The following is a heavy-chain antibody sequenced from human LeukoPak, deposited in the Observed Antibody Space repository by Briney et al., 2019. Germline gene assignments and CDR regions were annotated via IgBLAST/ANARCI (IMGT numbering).Heavy chain of an antibody. V-gene: IGHV1-69*01. CDR2: IIPIFGTA. D-gene: IGHD6-19*01. CDR3: ARVSSSGWYSDYYYGMDV. J-gene: IGHJ6*02. CDR1: GGTFSSYA. Sequence: ASVKVSCKASGGTFSSYAISWVRQAPGQGLEWMGGIIPIFGTANYAQKFQGRVTITADESTSTAYMELSSLRSEDTAVYYCARVSSSGWYSDYYYGMDVWGQGTTVTVSS.